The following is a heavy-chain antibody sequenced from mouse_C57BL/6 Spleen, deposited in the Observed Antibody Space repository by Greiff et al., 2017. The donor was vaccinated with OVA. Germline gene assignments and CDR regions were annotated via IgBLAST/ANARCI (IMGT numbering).Heavy chain of an antibody. V-gene: IGHV5-9*01. CDR2: ISGGGGNT. CDR3: ARVKGTGYFDY. J-gene: IGHJ2*01. CDR1: GFTFSSYT. D-gene: IGHD4-1*01. Sequence: EVQGVESGGGLVKPGGSLKLSCAASGFTFSSYTMSWVRQTPEKRLEWVATISGGGGNTYYPDSVKGRFTISRDNAKNTLYLQMSSLRSEDTALYYCARVKGTGYFDYWGQGTTLTVSS.